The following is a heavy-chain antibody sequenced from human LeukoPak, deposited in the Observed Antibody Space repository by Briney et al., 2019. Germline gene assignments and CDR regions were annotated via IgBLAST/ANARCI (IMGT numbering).Heavy chain of an antibody. J-gene: IGHJ4*02. CDR1: GFTFSSYA. D-gene: IGHD4-17*01. CDR3: TRHRYGDSGGDFDH. Sequence: PGRSLRLSCAASGFTFSSYAMHWVRQTSGKGLEWVGHIRSKPLNYATAYGASVKGRFTISRDDSKNTAYLQMNSLKTEDTAVYYCTRHRYGDSGGDFDHWGQGTLVTVSS. V-gene: IGHV3-73*01. CDR2: IRSKPLNYAT.